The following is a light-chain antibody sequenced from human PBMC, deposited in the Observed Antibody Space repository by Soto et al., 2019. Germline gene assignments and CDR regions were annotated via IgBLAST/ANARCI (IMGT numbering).Light chain of an antibody. CDR2: GAS. Sequence: EIVCTQSPGTLSLSPGERATLSSRASQSVSSGYLAWSQQKPGQAPSLLIYGASRRATAIPDRFSGSGCGTEFILTISSLQSEDSAVYYCHQHNYWPPETFGQGTKVDIK. CDR1: QSVSSGY. V-gene: IGKV3D-20*02. J-gene: IGKJ1*01. CDR3: HQHNYWPPET.